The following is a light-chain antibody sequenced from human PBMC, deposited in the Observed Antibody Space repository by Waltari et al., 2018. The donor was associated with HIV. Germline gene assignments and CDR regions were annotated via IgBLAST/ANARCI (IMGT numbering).Light chain of an antibody. CDR3: QAWDSSTRGV. Sequence: SHDLTQPPSVSVSPGQTATVTCSGHALGSKYTAWYQQKPSHSPVLSIYEDTKRPSGIPDRFSGSNSGNTAPLTILATQAMDEADYYCQAWDSSTRGVFGTGTKVTVL. J-gene: IGLJ1*01. V-gene: IGLV3-1*01. CDR1: ALGSKY. CDR2: EDT.